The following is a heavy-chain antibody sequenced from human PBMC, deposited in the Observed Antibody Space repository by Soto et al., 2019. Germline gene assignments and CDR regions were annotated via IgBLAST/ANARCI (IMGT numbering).Heavy chain of an antibody. CDR2: ISGSGGST. Sequence: EVQLLESGGGLVQPGGSLRLSCAASGFTFSSYAMSWVRQAPGKGLEWVSAISGSGGSTYYADSVKGRFTISRDNSKNTLYLKITTPRAEDPAVYYCPKTHTSPTWSAPGGQGPRVPFSS. V-gene: IGHV3-23*01. CDR1: GFTFSSYA. J-gene: IGHJ5*02. CDR3: PKTHTSPTWSAP.